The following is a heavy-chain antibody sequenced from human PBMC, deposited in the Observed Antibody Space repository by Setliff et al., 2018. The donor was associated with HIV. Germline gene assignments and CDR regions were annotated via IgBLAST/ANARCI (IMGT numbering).Heavy chain of an antibody. V-gene: IGHV1-69*06. Sequence: SVKVSCKASGGTFSPYAINWVRQAPGQGLECMGGIIPVFGTTNYAQKFKGRVSFTADKSTSTVYMELNSLTSGDTAVYYCARLVRQTYGSGTFYNYYYYMDVWGKGTTVTVSS. J-gene: IGHJ6*03. CDR2: IIPVFGTT. D-gene: IGHD3-10*01. CDR3: ARLVRQTYGSGTFYNYYYYMDV. CDR1: GGTFSPYA.